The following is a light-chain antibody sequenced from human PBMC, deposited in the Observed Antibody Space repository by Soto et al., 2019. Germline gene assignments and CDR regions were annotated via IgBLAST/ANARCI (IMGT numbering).Light chain of an antibody. CDR3: QQYSSLWT. Sequence: DIQMTQSPSSLSASVGDRVTITCRASQSISSYLNWYQQKPGKAPKLLIYAASRLQSGVPSRFSGSGSGTDFTLTISSLQPEDFATYYCQQYSSLWTFGPGTKV. V-gene: IGKV1-39*01. CDR2: AAS. J-gene: IGKJ1*01. CDR1: QSISSY.